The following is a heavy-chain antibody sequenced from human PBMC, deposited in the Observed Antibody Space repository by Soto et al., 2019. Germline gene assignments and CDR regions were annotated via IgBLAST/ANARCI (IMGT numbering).Heavy chain of an antibody. Sequence: QVQLVQSGAEVKKPGASVKVSCKASGYTFTSYGISWVRQAPGQGLEWMGWISAYNGNTNYAQKLQGRVTMTTDTSTSTADMELRSLRSDDTAVYYCARDLRFPYYYYGMDVWGQGTTVTVSS. CDR3: ARDLRFPYYYYGMDV. J-gene: IGHJ6*02. CDR1: GYTFTSYG. V-gene: IGHV1-18*01. CDR2: ISAYNGNT. D-gene: IGHD4-17*01.